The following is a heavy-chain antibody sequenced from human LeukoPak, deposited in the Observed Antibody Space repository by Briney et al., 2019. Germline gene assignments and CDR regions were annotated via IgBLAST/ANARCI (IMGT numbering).Heavy chain of an antibody. J-gene: IGHJ4*02. CDR2: IYHSGST. Sequence: SETLSLTCAVSAGSISSGGYSWSWIRQPPGKGLEWIGYIYHSGSTYYNPSLKSRVTISVDTSKNQFSLKLTSVTAADTAVYYCAKSFYYGSSSYYFDYWGQGTLVTVSS. CDR1: AGSISSGGYS. D-gene: IGHD3-22*01. V-gene: IGHV4-30-2*05. CDR3: AKSFYYGSSSYYFDY.